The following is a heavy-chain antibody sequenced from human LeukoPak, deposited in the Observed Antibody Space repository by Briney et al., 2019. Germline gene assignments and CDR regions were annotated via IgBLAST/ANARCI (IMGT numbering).Heavy chain of an antibody. Sequence: EASVKVSCKASDYIFTNYGISWARQAPGQGLEWMGWISAYNGDTNYAQEFQGRVTMTTDTSTSTAYLELRSLRSDDTAVYYCARDRMKNLDWQGPYYYYYGMDVWGQGTTVTVSS. J-gene: IGHJ6*02. CDR2: ISAYNGDT. CDR3: ARDRMKNLDWQGPYYYYYGMDV. D-gene: IGHD3-3*01. CDR1: DYIFTNYG. V-gene: IGHV1-18*01.